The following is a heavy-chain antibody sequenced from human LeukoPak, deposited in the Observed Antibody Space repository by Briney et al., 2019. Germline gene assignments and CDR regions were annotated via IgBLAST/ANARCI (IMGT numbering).Heavy chain of an antibody. CDR3: AKGIGRYDYGMTFDY. CDR1: GFTFSDYY. CDR2: ISSSSSYT. V-gene: IGHV3-11*05. D-gene: IGHD3-16*01. J-gene: IGHJ4*02. Sequence: GGSLRLSCAASGFTFSDYYMSWIRQAPGKGLEWVSYISSSSSYTNYADSVKGRFTISRDNAKNSLYLQMNSLRAEDTAVYYCAKGIGRYDYGMTFDYWGQGTLVTVSS.